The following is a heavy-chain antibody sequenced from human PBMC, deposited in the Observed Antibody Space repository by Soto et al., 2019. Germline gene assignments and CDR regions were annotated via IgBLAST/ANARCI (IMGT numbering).Heavy chain of an antibody. V-gene: IGHV3-15*01. J-gene: IGHJ6*02. CDR2: IKSKTDGGTT. Sequence: EVQLVESGGGLVKPGGSLRLSCAASGFTFSNAWMSWVRQAPGKGLEWVGRIKSKTDGGTTDYAAPVKGRFTISRDDSKNTLYLQMNSLKTEDTAMYYCTTDNPYYDSSGYYNYYYGMDVWGQGTTVTVSS. D-gene: IGHD3-22*01. CDR1: GFTFSNAW. CDR3: TTDNPYYDSSGYYNYYYGMDV.